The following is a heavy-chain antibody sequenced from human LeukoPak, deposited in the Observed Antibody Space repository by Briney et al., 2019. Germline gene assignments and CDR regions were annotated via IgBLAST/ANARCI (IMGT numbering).Heavy chain of an antibody. D-gene: IGHD2-15*01. CDR2: ISGSGGST. CDR1: GFTFSAYA. CDR3: AKGLQDRGLYYYYGMDV. V-gene: IGHV3-23*01. Sequence: GGSLRLSCAASGFTFSAYAMSWVRQAPGKGLEWVSAISGSGGSTYYADSVKGRFTISRDNSKNTLYLQMNSLRAEDTAVYYCAKGLQDRGLYYYYGMDVWGQGTTVTVSS. J-gene: IGHJ6*02.